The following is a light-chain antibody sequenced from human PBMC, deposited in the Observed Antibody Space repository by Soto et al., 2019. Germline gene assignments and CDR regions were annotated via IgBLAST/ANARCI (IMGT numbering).Light chain of an antibody. J-gene: IGKJ2*01. CDR2: AAS. Sequence: DIQMTQSPSSLSASVGDRVTITCRASQTIDRFLNWYQHKPGRAPKLLIDAASRLQSGVSSRFSGRGSGPDFTLTIINLQPEDFAVYYCQQSFSAPYTFGQGTKLEIK. V-gene: IGKV1-39*01. CDR1: QTIDRF. CDR3: QQSFSAPYT.